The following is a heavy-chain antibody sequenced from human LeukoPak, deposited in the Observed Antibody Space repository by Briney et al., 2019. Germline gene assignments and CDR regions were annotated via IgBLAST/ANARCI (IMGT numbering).Heavy chain of an antibody. Sequence: SETLSLTCAVYGGSFSGYYWSWIRQPPGKGLEWIGEINHSGSTNYNPSLKSRVTISVDTSKNQFSLKLSSVTAADTAVYYCARGRGGGAVAGTFGGMDVWGQGTTVTVSS. CDR2: INHSGST. J-gene: IGHJ6*02. CDR3: ARGRGGGAVAGTFGGMDV. V-gene: IGHV4-34*01. CDR1: GGSFSGYY. D-gene: IGHD6-19*01.